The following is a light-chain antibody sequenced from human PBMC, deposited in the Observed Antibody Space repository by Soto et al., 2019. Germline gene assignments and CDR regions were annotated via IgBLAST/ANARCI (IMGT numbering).Light chain of an antibody. J-gene: IGLJ1*01. CDR3: NSYSSSTTLYL. V-gene: IGLV2-14*01. CDR1: GTDVGGYNY. Sequence: QSVLTQPASVSGSPGQSITISCTGTGTDVGGYNYVSWYQQHPGKAPKLMISDVSNRPSGVSIRFSGSKSGNTASLTISGLQAEDEADYYCNSYSSSTTLYLFGTGTKVTVL. CDR2: DVS.